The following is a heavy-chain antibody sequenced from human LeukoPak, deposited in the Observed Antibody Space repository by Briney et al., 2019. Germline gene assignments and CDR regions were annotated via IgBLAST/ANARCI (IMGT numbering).Heavy chain of an antibody. J-gene: IGHJ5*02. CDR1: GFTFTSYG. D-gene: IGHD3/OR15-3a*01. V-gene: IGHV1-18*01. CDR3: TFGPPLDGAWFDP. Sequence: ASVTVSCKASGFTFTSYGISWVRQAPAQGLEWMGWISAYNGNTNYAQKLQGRVTMTTDTSTSTAYMELRSLRSDDTAVYYCTFGPPLDGAWFDPWGEGTLVTVSS. CDR2: ISAYNGNT.